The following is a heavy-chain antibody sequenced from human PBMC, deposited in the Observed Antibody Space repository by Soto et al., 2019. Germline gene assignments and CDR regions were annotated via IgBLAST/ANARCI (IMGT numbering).Heavy chain of an antibody. J-gene: IGHJ3*02. CDR1: GFTFSTSG. V-gene: IGHV3-23*01. CDR2: ISGSGDYT. CDR3: ANHGGFEK. Sequence: EVQLLESGGGLVQPGVSLRLSCAASGFTFSTSGMSWVRQAPGKGLEWVSSISGSGDYTNYADSVKGRFTISRDNSKNILYLQIIRLTADDSAVYYCANHGGFEKWGQGTMVAASS. D-gene: IGHD3-10*01.